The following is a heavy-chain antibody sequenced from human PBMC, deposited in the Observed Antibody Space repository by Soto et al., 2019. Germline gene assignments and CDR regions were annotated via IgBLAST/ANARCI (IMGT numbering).Heavy chain of an antibody. CDR3: ARFRCSGGSCYSGVEYFDY. J-gene: IGHJ4*02. D-gene: IGHD2-15*01. CDR1: GGTFSSYA. CDR2: IIPIFGTA. Sequence: QVQLVQSGAEVKKPGSSVKVSCKASGGTFSSYAISWVRQAPGQGLEWMGGIIPIFGTANYAQKFQGRVTITAEESTSKAYMELSSLRSEDTAVYYCARFRCSGGSCYSGVEYFDYWGQGTLVTVSS. V-gene: IGHV1-69*12.